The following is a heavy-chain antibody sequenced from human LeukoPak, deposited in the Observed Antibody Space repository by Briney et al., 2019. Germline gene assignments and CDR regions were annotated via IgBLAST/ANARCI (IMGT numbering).Heavy chain of an antibody. J-gene: IGHJ4*02. CDR1: GFTFSSYV. CDR3: AKNDLRWGLGYFDY. CDR2: ISGSGGST. D-gene: IGHD5-12*01. V-gene: IGHV3-23*01. Sequence: PGGSLRLSCAVSGFTFSSYVMSWVRQAPGKGLEWVSAISGSGGSTYYADSVKGRFTISRDNSKNTLYLQMSSLRAEDTAVYYCAKNDLRWGLGYFDYWGQGTLVTVSS.